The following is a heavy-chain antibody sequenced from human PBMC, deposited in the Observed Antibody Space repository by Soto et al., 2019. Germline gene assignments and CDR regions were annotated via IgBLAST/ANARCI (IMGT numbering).Heavy chain of an antibody. J-gene: IGHJ4*02. CDR2: IIVSHGRP. D-gene: IGHD2-8*01. Sequence: QVQLVQSGAEVKEPGASVKVSCKASGYTFTSHTIHWARQAPGQGLEWMGWIIVSHGRPRIAPQFQGRVTFTTDTSATTAYMELNSLTSEDTAVYFCAREPEDGVPGDFWGQGTRVVVSS. CDR3: AREPEDGVPGDF. CDR1: GYTFTSHT. V-gene: IGHV1-3*01.